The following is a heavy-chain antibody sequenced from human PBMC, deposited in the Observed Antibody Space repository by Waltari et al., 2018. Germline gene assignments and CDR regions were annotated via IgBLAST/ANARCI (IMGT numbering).Heavy chain of an antibody. Sequence: EVPLFESGGGLVQPGGYLRLSFAASGFTFSSYAMSWVRQAPGKGLEWVSAISGSGGSTYYADSVKGRFTISRDNSKNTLYLQMNSLRAEDTAVYYCAKTPDYYYDSSGYCDYWGQGTLVTVSS. CDR3: AKTPDYYYDSSGYCDY. D-gene: IGHD3-22*01. J-gene: IGHJ4*02. CDR1: GFTFSSYA. CDR2: ISGSGGST. V-gene: IGHV3-23*01.